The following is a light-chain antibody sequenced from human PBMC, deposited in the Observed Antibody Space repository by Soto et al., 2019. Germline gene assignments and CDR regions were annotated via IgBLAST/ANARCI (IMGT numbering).Light chain of an antibody. CDR2: LAS. Sequence: DIVMTQSPLSLPVTPGEPASISCRSSQSLLHSNGYSYLDWYLQMPGQSPQLLIYLASIRASGVPDRFSGSGSGTDFTLKISRVEAEDVGVYYCMQARQAPRTFGQGTKVEIK. V-gene: IGKV2-28*01. J-gene: IGKJ1*01. CDR1: QSLLHSNGYSY. CDR3: MQARQAPRT.